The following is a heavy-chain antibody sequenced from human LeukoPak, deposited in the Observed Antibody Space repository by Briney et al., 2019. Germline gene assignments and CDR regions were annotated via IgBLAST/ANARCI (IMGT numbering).Heavy chain of an antibody. D-gene: IGHD6-19*01. Sequence: TGGSLRLSCAASGFTLSSYWMHWVRQAPGKGLVWASRINSDGSYTSYADSVRGRFTISRDNAKNTLYLQMNNLRAEDSAMYYCARDIAVAGVRDAFDIWGQGTMVTVSS. V-gene: IGHV3-74*01. CDR1: GFTLSSYW. CDR2: INSDGSYT. CDR3: ARDIAVAGVRDAFDI. J-gene: IGHJ3*02.